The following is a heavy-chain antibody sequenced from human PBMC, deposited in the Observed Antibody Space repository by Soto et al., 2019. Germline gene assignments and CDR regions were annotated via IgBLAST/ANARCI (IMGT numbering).Heavy chain of an antibody. V-gene: IGHV3-74*01. CDR2: IKGDGSK. J-gene: IGHJ4*02. D-gene: IGHD6-19*01. CDR3: AKTPRQWLVYVDY. Sequence: PGGSLRLSCTASGFSFKSDTMHWVRQVPGKELVWVSRIKGDGSKYYADSVKGRFTISRDNSKDTLNLQMNSLRAEDTAIYYCAKTPRQWLVYVDYWGQGTLVTVSS. CDR1: GFSFKSDT.